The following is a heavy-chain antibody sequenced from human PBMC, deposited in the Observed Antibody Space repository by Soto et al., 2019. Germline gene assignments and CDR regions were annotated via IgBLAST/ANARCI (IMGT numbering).Heavy chain of an antibody. CDR2: ISGSGFKK. CDR3: AQVIPVIAPRRTEGAFDL. CDR1: GFIFENFG. V-gene: IGHV3-23*01. D-gene: IGHD6-6*01. Sequence: GGSLRLSCEASGFIFENFGMSWVRQAPGKGLEWISSISGSGFKKYYADSVKGRFNISRDNCKSTVYLELNNLSAEDTAVYYCAQVIPVIAPRRTEGAFDLWGQGTMVTVSS. J-gene: IGHJ3*01.